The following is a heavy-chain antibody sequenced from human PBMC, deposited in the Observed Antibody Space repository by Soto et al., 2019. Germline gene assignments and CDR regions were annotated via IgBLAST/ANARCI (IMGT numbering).Heavy chain of an antibody. CDR3: ARDPYYYDSSGYYSPVDFDY. V-gene: IGHV3-21*01. Sequence: PGGSLRLSCAASGFTFSSYSMNWVRQAPGKGLEWVSSISSSSSYIYYADSVKGRFTISRDNAKNSLYLQMNSLRAEDTAVYYCARDPYYYDSSGYYSPVDFDYWGQGTLVTVSS. J-gene: IGHJ4*02. CDR2: ISSSSSYI. CDR1: GFTFSSYS. D-gene: IGHD3-22*01.